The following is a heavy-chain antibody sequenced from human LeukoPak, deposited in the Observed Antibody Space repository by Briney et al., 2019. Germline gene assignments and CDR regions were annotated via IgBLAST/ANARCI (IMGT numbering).Heavy chain of an antibody. CDR3: AKECGGDCYFDY. Sequence: PGGSLRLSCAASGFTFSNYWMTWVRQAPGKGLEWVAVISYDGSNKYYADSVKGRFTISRDNSKNTLYLQMNSLRAEDTAVYYCAKECGGDCYFDYWGQGTLVTVSS. V-gene: IGHV3-30*18. D-gene: IGHD2-21*02. J-gene: IGHJ4*02. CDR1: GFTFSNYW. CDR2: ISYDGSNK.